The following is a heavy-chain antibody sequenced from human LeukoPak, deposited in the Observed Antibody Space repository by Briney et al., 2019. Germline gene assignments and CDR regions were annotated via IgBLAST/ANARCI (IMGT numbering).Heavy chain of an antibody. CDR2: IRYDGSNK. V-gene: IGHV3-30*02. CDR3: AKDRRGYSSRWFDY. CDR1: GFTFSSYG. D-gene: IGHD6-13*01. J-gene: IGHJ4*02. Sequence: PGGSLRLSCAASGFTFSSYGMHWVRQAPGKGLEWVAFIRYDGSNKYYADSVKGRFTISRDNSKNALYLQMNSLRAEDTAVYYCAKDRRGYSSRWFDYWGQGTLVTVSS.